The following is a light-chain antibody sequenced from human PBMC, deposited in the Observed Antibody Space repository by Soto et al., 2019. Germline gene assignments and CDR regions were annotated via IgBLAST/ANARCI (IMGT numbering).Light chain of an antibody. CDR2: TTS. J-gene: IGKJ4*01. CDR3: QQCDSTPQT. CDR1: ESIRSY. V-gene: IGKV1-39*01. Sequence: DIQMTQSPSSLSASVGDRVTITCRASESIRSYLNWYQQRPGKPPKLLIHTTSSLQSGVPSRFSGSGTGTDFTLTISSLQPEDFATYYCQQCDSTPQTFGGGTKVDIK.